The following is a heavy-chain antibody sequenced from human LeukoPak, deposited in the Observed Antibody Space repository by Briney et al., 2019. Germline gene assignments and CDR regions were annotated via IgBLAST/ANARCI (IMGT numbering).Heavy chain of an antibody. J-gene: IGHJ5*02. V-gene: IGHV3-21*01. D-gene: IGHD1-1*01. CDR2: ISSSRRYI. CDR3: ARDRTTGTTGNWFDP. Sequence: GGSLRLSCAAPGFTFSSYSMNWVRQAPGKGVEGVSSISSSRRYIYYADSVKGRFTISRDNAKNSLYLQMNSLRADDTAVYYCARDRTTGTTGNWFDPWGQGTLVTVSS. CDR1: GFTFSSYS.